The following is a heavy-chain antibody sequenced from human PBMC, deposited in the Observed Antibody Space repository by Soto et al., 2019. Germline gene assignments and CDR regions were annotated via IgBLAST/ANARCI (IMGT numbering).Heavy chain of an antibody. CDR3: AKALVYDGGSEDGRRFYDDGMDV. J-gene: IGHJ6*02. D-gene: IGHD2-15*01. CDR1: GFTFSSYG. Sequence: QVQLVESGGGVVQPGRSLRLSCAASGFTFSSYGMHWVRQAPGKGLEWVSVISYDGSNKYYADSVKGRFTISRDNSKNTLYLKMNSLRAEDTDLDYCAKALVYDGGSEDGRRFYDDGMDVWGQGTTGTGSS. CDR2: ISYDGSNK. V-gene: IGHV3-30*18.